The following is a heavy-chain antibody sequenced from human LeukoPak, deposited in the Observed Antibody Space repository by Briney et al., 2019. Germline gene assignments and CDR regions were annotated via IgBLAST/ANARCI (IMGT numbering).Heavy chain of an antibody. CDR2: IYHSGST. D-gene: IGHD6-19*01. J-gene: IGHJ4*02. CDR1: GYSISSGFY. CDR3: AISRYSSGWPNFDY. V-gene: IGHV4-38-2*02. Sequence: KASETLSLTCTVSGYSISSGFYWGWIRQPPGKGLEWIGSIYHSGSTHYNSSLKSRVTISVDTSKNQFSLKLSSVTAADTAVYYCAISRYSSGWPNFDYWGQGTLVTVSS.